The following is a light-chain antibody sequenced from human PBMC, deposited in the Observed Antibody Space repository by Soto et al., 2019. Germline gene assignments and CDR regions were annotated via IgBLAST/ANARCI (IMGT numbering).Light chain of an antibody. CDR1: QGISSW. Sequence: DIPVTQSPSSVSASVGDRVTITCRASQGISSWLVWYQQKPGKAPKLLIFGATSLESGVPSRFSGSGSGTDFTLTISSLQPEDCATYYCQTANSFPLTFGGGTKVEIK. CDR3: QTANSFPLT. J-gene: IGKJ4*01. V-gene: IGKV1D-12*01. CDR2: GAT.